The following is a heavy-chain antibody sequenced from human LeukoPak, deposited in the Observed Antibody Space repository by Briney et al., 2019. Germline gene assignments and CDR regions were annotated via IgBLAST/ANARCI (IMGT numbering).Heavy chain of an antibody. D-gene: IGHD6-25*01. V-gene: IGHV3-21*01. CDR3: ARYGIAAANSWVDY. J-gene: IGHJ4*02. CDR1: GFTFITYS. CDR2: ISVSSDYI. Sequence: GGSLRLSCAVSGFTFITYSMNWVRQAPGKGLEWVSSISVSSDYIFYADSVKGRFTISRDNAKNSMFLQMDSLRAEDTAVYYCARYGIAAANSWVDYWGQGALVAVSS.